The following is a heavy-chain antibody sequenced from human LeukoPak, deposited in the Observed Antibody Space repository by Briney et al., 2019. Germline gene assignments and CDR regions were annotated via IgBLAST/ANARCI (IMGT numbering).Heavy chain of an antibody. CDR3: ARQVVQTYLGAQSWFGQLTYYYYYYMDV. V-gene: IGHV4-34*01. CDR2: INHSGST. D-gene: IGHD3-10*01. J-gene: IGHJ6*03. Sequence: SETLSLTCAVYGGSFSGYYWSWIRQPPGKGLEWIGEINHSGSTNYNPSLKSRVTISVDTSKNQFSLKLSSVTAADTAVYYCARQVVQTYLGAQSWFGQLTYYYYYYMDVWGKGTTVTISS. CDR1: GGSFSGYY.